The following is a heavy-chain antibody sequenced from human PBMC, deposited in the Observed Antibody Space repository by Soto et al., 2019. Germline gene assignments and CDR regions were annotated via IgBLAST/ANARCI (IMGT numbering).Heavy chain of an antibody. Sequence: ASVKVSCKASGYTFTGYYMHWVRQAPGQRLEWMGWINPNSGGTNYAQKFQGWVTMTRDTSISTAYMELSRLRSDDTAVYYCARGGRIQLWGDYYYYGMDVWGQGTTVTVSS. CDR3: ARGGRIQLWGDYYYYGMDV. D-gene: IGHD5-18*01. J-gene: IGHJ6*02. CDR2: INPNSGGT. V-gene: IGHV1-2*04. CDR1: GYTFTGYY.